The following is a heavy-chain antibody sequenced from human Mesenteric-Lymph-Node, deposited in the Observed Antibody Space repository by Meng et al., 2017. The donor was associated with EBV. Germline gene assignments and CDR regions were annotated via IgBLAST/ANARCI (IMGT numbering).Heavy chain of an antibody. CDR3: ASSRPLAGNWNYHY. Sequence: QVQLQQSGPGLVKPSQTLSLTCVISGDSVSSSSAAWTWIRQSPSRGLEWLGRTNYRSKWYNDYAVSVKSRITINPDTSKNQFSLQLNSVTPEDTAVYYCASSRPLAGNWNYHYWGQGTLVTVSS. J-gene: IGHJ4*02. CDR1: GDSVSSSSAA. D-gene: IGHD1-7*01. CDR2: TNYRSKWYN. V-gene: IGHV6-1*01.